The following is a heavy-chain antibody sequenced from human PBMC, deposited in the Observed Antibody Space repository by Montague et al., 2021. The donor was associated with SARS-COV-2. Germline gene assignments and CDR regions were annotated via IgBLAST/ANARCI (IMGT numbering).Heavy chain of an antibody. Sequence: SLRLSCAASGFTVSDNYMNWVRQAPGKGLEWVSVIYSGENKYYADSVKGRFTISRDNSKNTLYLQMNSLRADGTAMYYCARDKPGDYDGPGVFDMWGQGTMVTVSS. CDR1: GFTVSDNY. CDR3: ARDKPGDYDGPGVFDM. V-gene: IGHV3-53*01. D-gene: IGHD3-22*01. CDR2: IYSGENK. J-gene: IGHJ3*02.